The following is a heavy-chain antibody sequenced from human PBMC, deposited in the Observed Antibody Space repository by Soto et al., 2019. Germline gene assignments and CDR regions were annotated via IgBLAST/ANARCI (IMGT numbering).Heavy chain of an antibody. V-gene: IGHV1-69*06. CDR1: GGTFSGHA. D-gene: IGHD7-27*01. J-gene: IGHJ4*02. Sequence: QVQLVQSGAEVKKPGSSVKVSCEASGGTFSGHAISWVRQAPGQGPEWMGGLIPLFGTTQHAQNFQDRLTITADKSTSTAYMELPSLRFEDTAIYYCARGPNWGYRFDSWGQGTLVTGSS. CDR2: LIPLFGTT. CDR3: ARGPNWGYRFDS.